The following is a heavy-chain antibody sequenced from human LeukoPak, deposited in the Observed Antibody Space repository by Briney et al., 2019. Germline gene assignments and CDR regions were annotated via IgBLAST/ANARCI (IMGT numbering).Heavy chain of an antibody. Sequence: GGSLRLSCAASGFTSSSYALNWVRQAPGKGLEWVGRIKPKTDGETTEYAAPVKGRFSISRDDSKNMLYLQMNSLKTEDTAVYYCITPLPYSAQGGQGTLVTVSS. CDR3: ITPLPYSAQ. CDR1: GFTSSSYA. CDR2: IKPKTDGETT. J-gene: IGHJ4*02. V-gene: IGHV3-15*07. D-gene: IGHD2-21*01.